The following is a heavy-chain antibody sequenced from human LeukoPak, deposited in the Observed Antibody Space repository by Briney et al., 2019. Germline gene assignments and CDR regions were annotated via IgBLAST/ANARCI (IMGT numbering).Heavy chain of an antibody. V-gene: IGHV4-59*08. Sequence: SETLSLTCTVSGGSISSYYWSWIRQPPGKGLEWIGYIYHSGSTNYNPSLESRVTISVDTSKDQFSLRLTSVTAEDTAVYYCARHGVHTTMYWGAFDFWGQGTMVTVSS. CDR1: GGSISSYY. D-gene: IGHD5-18*01. CDR3: ARHGVHTTMYWGAFDF. J-gene: IGHJ3*01. CDR2: IYHSGST.